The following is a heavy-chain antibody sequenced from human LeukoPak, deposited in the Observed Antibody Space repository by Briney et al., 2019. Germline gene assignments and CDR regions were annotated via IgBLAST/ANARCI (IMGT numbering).Heavy chain of an antibody. D-gene: IGHD3-22*01. Sequence: SETLSLTCTVSGGSISSSSYHWGWIRQPPGKGLEWIGSIYYSGSTYYNPSLKSRVTISVDTSKNQFSLKLTSVTAADTAVYYCARDSSGYRRGSFDYWGQGTLVAVSS. V-gene: IGHV4-39*07. CDR2: IYYSGST. J-gene: IGHJ4*02. CDR1: GGSISSSSYH. CDR3: ARDSSGYRRGSFDY.